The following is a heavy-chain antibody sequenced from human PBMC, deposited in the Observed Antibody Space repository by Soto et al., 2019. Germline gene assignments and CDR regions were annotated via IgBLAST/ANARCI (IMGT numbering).Heavy chain of an antibody. D-gene: IGHD6-6*01. Sequence: QVQLVESGGGVVQPGRSLRLSCAASGFTFSSYGMHWVRQAPGKGLEWVAVISYDGSNKYYADSVKGRFTISRDNSKNPLYLQMNSLRAEDTAVYYCAKDLPPIAARHGMDVWGQGTTVTVSS. CDR3: AKDLPPIAARHGMDV. J-gene: IGHJ6*02. CDR1: GFTFSSYG. V-gene: IGHV3-30*18. CDR2: ISYDGSNK.